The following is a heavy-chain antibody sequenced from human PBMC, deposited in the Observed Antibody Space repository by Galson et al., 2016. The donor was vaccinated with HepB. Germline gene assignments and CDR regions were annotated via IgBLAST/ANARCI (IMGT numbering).Heavy chain of an antibody. D-gene: IGHD6-13*01. V-gene: IGHV4-4*02. J-gene: IGHJ6*02. Sequence: LTCAVSGGSIVTTSWWSWVRQPPGKGLEWIGELHYAGSANFNPSLTSRVTISVDRSKNQFSLNLTSVTAADTAVDYCARDTRSMAASGTTYGMDVWGQGTTVTVSS. CDR3: ARDTRSMAASGTTYGMDV. CDR2: LHYAGSA. CDR1: GGSIVTTSW.